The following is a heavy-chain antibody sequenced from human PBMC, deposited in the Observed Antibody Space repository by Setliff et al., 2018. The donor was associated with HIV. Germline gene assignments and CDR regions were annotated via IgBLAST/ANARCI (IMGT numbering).Heavy chain of an antibody. CDR1: GYTFNRYD. CDR3: ARVGRGTTVTSYLRY. CDR2: MNPNSGNT. J-gene: IGHJ4*02. V-gene: IGHV1-8*01. D-gene: IGHD4-4*01. Sequence: ASVKVSCKTSGYTFNRYDINWVRQATGQGLEWMGWMNPNSGNTGYAQKFQGRVTMTRNTSISTAYMELRSLRSEDTAVYYCARVGRGTTVTSYLRYWGQGTLVTVSS.